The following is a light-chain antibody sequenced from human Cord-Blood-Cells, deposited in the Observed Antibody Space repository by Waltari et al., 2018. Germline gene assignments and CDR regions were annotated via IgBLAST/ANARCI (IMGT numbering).Light chain of an antibody. Sequence: YELTQPPSVSVSPGQTASITCSGDKWGDKYACWYQQKPGQSPVLVIYQDSKRPSGIPERFSGSNSGNTVTLTISGTQAMDEADYYCQAWDSSTVVFGGGTKLTVL. CDR1: KWGDKY. CDR3: QAWDSSTVV. V-gene: IGLV3-1*01. J-gene: IGLJ2*01. CDR2: QDS.